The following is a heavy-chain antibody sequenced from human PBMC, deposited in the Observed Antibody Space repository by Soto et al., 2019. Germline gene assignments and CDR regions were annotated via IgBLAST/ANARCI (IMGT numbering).Heavy chain of an antibody. CDR1: GFTFSGFD. CDR2: IGTAGDT. D-gene: IGHD6-13*01. J-gene: IGHJ4*02. Sequence: GGSLRLSCEASGFTFSGFDMHWVRQPTGKGLEWVSSIGTAGDTYYAVSVKGRFTISRDNAKNTLSLQMNSLRAGDMAVYFCAKSQEIGTHFFDSWGQGTQVTVSS. V-gene: IGHV3-13*01. CDR3: AKSQEIGTHFFDS.